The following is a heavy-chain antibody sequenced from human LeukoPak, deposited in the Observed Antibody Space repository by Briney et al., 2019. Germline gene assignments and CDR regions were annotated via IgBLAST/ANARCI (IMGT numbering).Heavy chain of an antibody. Sequence: APVKVSCKASGGTFSSYAISWVRQAPGQGLEWMGGIIPIFGTANYAQKFQGRVTITADKSTSTAYMELSSLRSEDTAVYYCARDVDYGGNSDGSYYFDYWGQGTLVTVSS. V-gene: IGHV1-69*06. CDR3: ARDVDYGGNSDGSYYFDY. D-gene: IGHD4-23*01. CDR2: IIPIFGTA. CDR1: GGTFSSYA. J-gene: IGHJ4*02.